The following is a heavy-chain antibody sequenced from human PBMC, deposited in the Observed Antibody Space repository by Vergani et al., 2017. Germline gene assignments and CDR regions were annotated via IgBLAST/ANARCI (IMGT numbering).Heavy chain of an antibody. CDR1: GGSISSSNW. CDR2: IYHSGST. D-gene: IGHD4-23*01. J-gene: IGHJ2*01. Sequence: QVQLQESGPGLVKPSGTLSLTCAVSGGSISSSNWWSWVRQPPGKGLEWIGEIYHSGSTNYNPSLKSRVTISVDKSKNQFSLKLSSVTATDTAGYYCARDGVTGGNSVVGWYFDLWGRGTLVTVSS. CDR3: ARDGVTGGNSVVGWYFDL. V-gene: IGHV4-4*02.